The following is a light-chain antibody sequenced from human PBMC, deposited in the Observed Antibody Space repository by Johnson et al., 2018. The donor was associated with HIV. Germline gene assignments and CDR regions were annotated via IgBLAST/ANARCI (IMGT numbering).Light chain of an antibody. CDR3: GTWDSSLSAGV. CDR2: ENN. CDR1: SSNIGNNY. Sequence: QSVLTQPPSVSAAPGQKVTISCSGSSSNIGNNYVSWFQHLPGTAPKLLIYENNKRPSGIPDRFSASKSGTSATLGITGLPTGDEADYYCGTWDSSLSAGVFGTGTKVTVL. V-gene: IGLV1-51*02. J-gene: IGLJ1*01.